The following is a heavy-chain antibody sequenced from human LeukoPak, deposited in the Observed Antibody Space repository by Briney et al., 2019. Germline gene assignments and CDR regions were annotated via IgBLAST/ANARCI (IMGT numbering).Heavy chain of an antibody. Sequence: PSETLPLTCTVSGGSISSYYWSWIRQPAGKGLEWIGRIYTSGSTNYNPSLKSRVTMSVDTSKNQFSLKLSSVTAADTAVYYCARSAVHYYDSSGFDYWGQGTLVTVSS. CDR3: ARSAVHYYDSSGFDY. V-gene: IGHV4-4*07. CDR2: IYTSGST. J-gene: IGHJ4*02. CDR1: GGSISSYY. D-gene: IGHD3-22*01.